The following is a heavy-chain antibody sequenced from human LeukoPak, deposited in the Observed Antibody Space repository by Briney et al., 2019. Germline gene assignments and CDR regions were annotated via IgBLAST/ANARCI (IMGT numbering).Heavy chain of an antibody. J-gene: IGHJ4*02. CDR2: ISYDGSNK. V-gene: IGHV3-30-3*01. CDR1: GFTFSSYA. CDR3: ARDLQIYCSSTSCYPFDY. Sequence: GGSLRLSCAASGFTFSSYAMHWVRQAPGKGLEWVAVISYDGSNKYYADSVKGRFTISRDNSKNTLYLQMNSLRAEDTAVYSCARDLQIYCSSTSCYPFDYWGQGTLVTVSS. D-gene: IGHD2-2*01.